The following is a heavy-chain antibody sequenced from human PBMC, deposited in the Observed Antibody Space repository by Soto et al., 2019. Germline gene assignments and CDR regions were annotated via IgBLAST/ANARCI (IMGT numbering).Heavy chain of an antibody. J-gene: IGHJ4*02. V-gene: IGHV3-53*01. Sequence: GGSLRLSCAASGFTVSSNYMSWVRQAPGKGLEWVSVIYSGGSTYYADSVKGRFTISRDNSKNTLYLQMNSLRAEDTAVYYCARSSSGWYGLGYWGQGTLVTVSS. CDR3: ARSSSGWYGLGY. CDR1: GFTVSSNY. CDR2: IYSGGST. D-gene: IGHD6-19*01.